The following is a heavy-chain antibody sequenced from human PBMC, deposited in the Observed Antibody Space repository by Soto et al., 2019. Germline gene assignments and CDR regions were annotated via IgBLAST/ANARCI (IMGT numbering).Heavy chain of an antibody. Sequence: ASVKVSCKVSGYTLTELSMHWVRQAPGKGLEWMGGFDPEDGETIYAQKFQGRVTMTEDTSTDTAYMELSSLRSEDTAVYYCARGPKSGNYFLSFFDYWGQGSLVTVSS. V-gene: IGHV1-24*01. CDR3: ARGPKSGNYFLSFFDY. CDR2: FDPEDGET. CDR1: GYTLTELS. J-gene: IGHJ4*02. D-gene: IGHD1-26*01.